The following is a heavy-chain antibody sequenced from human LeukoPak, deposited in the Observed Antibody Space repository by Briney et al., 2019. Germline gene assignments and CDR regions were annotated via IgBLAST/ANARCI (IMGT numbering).Heavy chain of an antibody. CDR3: ARSYGYFDY. CDR1: GFSLSTSGVG. J-gene: IGHJ4*02. D-gene: IGHD3-10*01. CDR2: IYWDDDK. V-gene: IGHV2-5*02. Sequence: SGPTLVNPTQTLTLTCTFSGFSLSTSGVGVGWIRQPPGNAPEWLALIYWDDDKRYSPSLKSRVSITKDTSKNQVVLTMTNMDPVDTATYYCARSYGYFDYWGQGTLVTVSS.